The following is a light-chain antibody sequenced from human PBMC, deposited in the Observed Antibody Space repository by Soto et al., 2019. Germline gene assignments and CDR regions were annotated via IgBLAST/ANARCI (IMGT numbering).Light chain of an antibody. CDR1: QSISRS. CDR2: AAS. Sequence: DIQITQSKSSLSASVGDRVTITCRASQSISRSLNWYQQKPGKAPELLIYAASSLQRGVPSRFSGSGSGTDFSLTISSLQPEDFATYYCQQSYSICPSSLGGGTKVDIK. J-gene: IGKJ4*01. CDR3: QQSYSICPSS. V-gene: IGKV1-39*01.